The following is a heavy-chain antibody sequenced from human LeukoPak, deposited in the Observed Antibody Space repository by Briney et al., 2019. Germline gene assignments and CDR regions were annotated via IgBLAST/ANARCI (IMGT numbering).Heavy chain of an antibody. D-gene: IGHD3-16*02. CDR2: IYYSGGT. Sequence: SETLSLTCTVSGGSISSYYWSWIRQPPGKGLEWIGYIYYSGGTNYNPSLKSRVTVSVDTSKNQFSLKLSSVTAADTAVYYCARGRYQRGYFDYWGQGTLVTVSS. CDR1: GGSISSYY. V-gene: IGHV4-59*08. J-gene: IGHJ4*02. CDR3: ARGRYQRGYFDY.